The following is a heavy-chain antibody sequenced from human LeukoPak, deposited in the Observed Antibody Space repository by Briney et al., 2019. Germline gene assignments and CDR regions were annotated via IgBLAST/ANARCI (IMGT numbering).Heavy chain of an antibody. CDR2: FIPIFGSA. CDR1: GGTLANYA. D-gene: IGHD6-19*01. V-gene: IGHV1-69*13. J-gene: IGHJ3*02. CDR3: ARALDSSGWRQDAFDI. Sequence: GASVKVSCKASGGTLANYAVSWVRQAPGQGLEWMGGFIPIFGSANYAQQFQGRLTMTADESTSTAYMELSSLRSEDTAVYFCARALDSSGWRQDAFDIWGQGTMVTVSS.